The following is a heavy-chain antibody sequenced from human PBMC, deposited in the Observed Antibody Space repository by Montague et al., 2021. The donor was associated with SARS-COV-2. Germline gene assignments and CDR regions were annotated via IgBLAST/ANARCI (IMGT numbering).Heavy chain of an antibody. Sequence: SETLSLTCTVSGGSVSRISSHWGWIRQPPGKGLEYIGSFYYAGGTQYNPSLKGRVTISVDTSNDKFSLKMNSVTAADTAVYFCARLYGSSFDYWGQGTLVTVSS. CDR3: ARLYGSSFDY. J-gene: IGHJ4*02. D-gene: IGHD4-17*01. CDR1: GGSVSRISSH. CDR2: FYYAGGT. V-gene: IGHV4-39*01.